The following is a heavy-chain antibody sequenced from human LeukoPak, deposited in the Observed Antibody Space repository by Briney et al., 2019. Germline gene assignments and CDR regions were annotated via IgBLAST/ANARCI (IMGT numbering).Heavy chain of an antibody. CDR1: GFTFSSYW. CDR3: AKRGVVIRVILVGFHREAYYFDS. Sequence: GSLRLSCAASGFTFSSYWMIWVRQAPGKGLEWVANIKQDGSEKYYVDSVKGRFTISRDNPKNTLYLQMNSLRAEDTAVYFCAKRGVVIRVILVGFHREAYYFDSWGQGALVTVSS. V-gene: IGHV3-7*03. J-gene: IGHJ4*02. D-gene: IGHD3-22*01. CDR2: IKQDGSEK.